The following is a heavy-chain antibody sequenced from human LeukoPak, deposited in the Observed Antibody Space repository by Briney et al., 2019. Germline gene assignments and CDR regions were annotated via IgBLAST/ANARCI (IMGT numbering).Heavy chain of an antibody. V-gene: IGHV3-48*01. CDR3: ARGGTYDYGDYFDY. J-gene: IGHJ4*02. Sequence: GSLRLSCAASGFIFSSYTMNCVRQAPGKGLEWVSYIGSSSSTIYYADSVKGRFTISRDNAKNSLYLQMNSLRAGDTAVYYCARGGTYDYGDYFDYWGQGTLVTVSS. D-gene: IGHD4-17*01. CDR1: GFIFSSYT. CDR2: IGSSSSTI.